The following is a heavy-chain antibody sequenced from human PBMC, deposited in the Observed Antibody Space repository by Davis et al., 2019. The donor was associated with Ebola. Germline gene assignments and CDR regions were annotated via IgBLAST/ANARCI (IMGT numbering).Heavy chain of an antibody. CDR1: GGSISSYY. D-gene: IGHD3-3*01. Sequence: MPSETLSLTCTVSGGSISSYYWGWIRQPPGKGLEWIGSIYYSGSTYYNPSLKSRVTISVDTSKNQFSLKLSSVTAADTAVYYCARVSAYYDFWSGPRYNWFDPWGQGTLVTVSS. J-gene: IGHJ5*02. CDR3: ARVSAYYDFWSGPRYNWFDP. V-gene: IGHV4-39*07. CDR2: IYYSGST.